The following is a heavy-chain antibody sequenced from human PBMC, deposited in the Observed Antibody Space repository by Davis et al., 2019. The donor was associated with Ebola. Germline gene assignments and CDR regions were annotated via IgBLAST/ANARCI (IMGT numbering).Heavy chain of an antibody. J-gene: IGHJ4*02. CDR3: ARASWFGELLHDY. D-gene: IGHD3-10*01. CDR2: INAGNGNT. V-gene: IGHV1-3*01. Sequence: ASVKVSCKASGYTFTSYATHWVRQAPGQRLEWMGWINAGNGNTKYSQKFQGRVTITRDTSARTAYMELSSLRSEDTAVYYCARASWFGELLHDYWGQGTLVTVSS. CDR1: GYTFTSYA.